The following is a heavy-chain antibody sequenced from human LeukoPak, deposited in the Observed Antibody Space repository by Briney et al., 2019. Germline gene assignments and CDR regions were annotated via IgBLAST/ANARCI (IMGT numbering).Heavy chain of an antibody. V-gene: IGHV3-30*02. Sequence: GGSLRLSCAASGFTLSDYGMHWVRQAPGKGLEWVAFIRYDGSDKYYADSVRGRFTISRDNSKNTLYLQMNSLRVEDTAVYYCAKDRLVPGSVLDYWGQGTLVAVSS. J-gene: IGHJ4*02. D-gene: IGHD6-19*01. CDR1: GFTLSDYG. CDR2: IRYDGSDK. CDR3: AKDRLVPGSVLDY.